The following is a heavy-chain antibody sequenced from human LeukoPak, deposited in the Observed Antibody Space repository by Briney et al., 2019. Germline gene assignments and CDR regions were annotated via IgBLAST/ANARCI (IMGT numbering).Heavy chain of an antibody. CDR2: INSDGIST. V-gene: IGHV3-74*01. Sequence: GGSLRLSCAASGFTFSNYWMYWVRQAPGKGLVWVSRINSDGISTTYADSVKGRFTISRDNAKNTLYLRMNSLRAEDTAVYYCARELIGYNPFDYWGQGTLVTVSS. CDR1: GFTFSNYW. CDR3: ARELIGYNPFDY. D-gene: IGHD5-24*01. J-gene: IGHJ4*02.